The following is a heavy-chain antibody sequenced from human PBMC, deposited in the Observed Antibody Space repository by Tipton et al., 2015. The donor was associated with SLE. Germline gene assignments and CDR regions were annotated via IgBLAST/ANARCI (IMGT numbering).Heavy chain of an antibody. CDR1: GGSISSGGYS. CDR2: IFHSGIT. V-gene: IGHV4-30-2*01. CDR3: ATELFRGYTSGWGPDY. D-gene: IGHD6-19*01. J-gene: IGHJ4*02. Sequence: TLFLTCTVSGGSISSGGYSWNWIRQPPGKGLQWIGYIFHSGITYYNPSLKSRVTMSVDRSKNQFSLRLTSVTAADTAVYYCATELFRGYTSGWGPDYWGQGTLVTVSS.